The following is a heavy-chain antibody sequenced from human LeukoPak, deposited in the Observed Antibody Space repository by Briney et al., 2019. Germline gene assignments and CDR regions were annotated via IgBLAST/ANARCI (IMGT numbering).Heavy chain of an antibody. CDR3: AKGRGSYYYYYMDV. Sequence: GGSLRLSCAASGFTFDDYAMHWLRQAPGKGLEWVSLISWDGGSTYYADSVKGRFTISRDNSKNSLYLQMNNLRAEATALYYCAKGRGSYYYYYMDVWGKGTTVTVSS. D-gene: IGHD3-10*01. V-gene: IGHV3-43D*03. J-gene: IGHJ6*03. CDR2: ISWDGGST. CDR1: GFTFDDYA.